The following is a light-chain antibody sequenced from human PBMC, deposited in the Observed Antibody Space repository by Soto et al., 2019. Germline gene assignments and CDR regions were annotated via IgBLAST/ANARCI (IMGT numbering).Light chain of an antibody. V-gene: IGKV3-15*01. J-gene: IGKJ3*01. CDR2: GAS. CDR3: QHYSSWPT. CDR1: QSVSTN. Sequence: EIVMTQSPGTLSVSPGEGATLSCRASQSVSTNLAWYQQKPGQAPRLLIYGASTRATGIPARFSGSGSGTEFTLTIGGLQSEDSAFYYCQHYSSWPTFGPGTKVDIK.